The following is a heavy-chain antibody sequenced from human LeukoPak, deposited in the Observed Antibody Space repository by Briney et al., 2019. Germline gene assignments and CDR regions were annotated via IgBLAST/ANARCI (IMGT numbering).Heavy chain of an antibody. CDR3: ARMRGSNYVSY. CDR2: IYYSGST. J-gene: IGHJ4*02. V-gene: IGHV4-59*01. Sequence: SETLSLTCTVSGGSISSYYWNWIRQPPGKGLEWIGYIYYSGSTNYNPSLKSRVTISVDTSKNQFSLKLSSVTAAATAVYYCARMRGSNYVSYWGQGTLVTVSS. CDR1: GGSISSYY. D-gene: IGHD3-10*01.